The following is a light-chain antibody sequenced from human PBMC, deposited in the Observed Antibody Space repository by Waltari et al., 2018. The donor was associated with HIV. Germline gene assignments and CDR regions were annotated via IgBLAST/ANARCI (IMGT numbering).Light chain of an antibody. CDR1: QSLLHSNGYNY. Sequence: DMVMTQSPLSLPVTPGEPASISCRSSQSLLHSNGYNYLDWYLQKPGQSPQLLIYLCSNRAPGVPDRFSGSGSGTYFTLKISRVEAEDVGVYYCMQALQTPWTFGQGTKVEIK. V-gene: IGKV2-28*01. CDR2: LCS. J-gene: IGKJ1*01. CDR3: MQALQTPWT.